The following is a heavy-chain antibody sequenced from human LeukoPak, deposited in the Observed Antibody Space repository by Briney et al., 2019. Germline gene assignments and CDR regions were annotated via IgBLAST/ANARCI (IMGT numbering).Heavy chain of an antibody. V-gene: IGHV3-66*01. Sequence: GGSLRLSCVASGLSVSSNYMSRVRQAPGKGLEWVSVIYRDGSSYYAESVKGRFTISRDNAKKSLYLQMNSLRAEDTAVYYCARGGAAAGTDAFDIWGQGTMVTVSS. D-gene: IGHD6-13*01. J-gene: IGHJ3*02. CDR3: ARGGAAAGTDAFDI. CDR1: GLSVSSNY. CDR2: IYRDGSS.